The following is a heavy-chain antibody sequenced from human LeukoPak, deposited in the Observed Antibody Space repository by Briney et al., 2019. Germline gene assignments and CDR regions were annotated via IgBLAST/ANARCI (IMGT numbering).Heavy chain of an antibody. V-gene: IGHV3-30-3*01. CDR3: ARDLDFDGDSSSFDY. CDR2: ISYDGSNK. CDR1: GFTFSSYA. D-gene: IGHD6-13*01. Sequence: GRSLRLSCAASGFTFSSYAMHWVRQAPGKGLEWVAVISYDGSNKYYADSVKGRFTISRDNSKNTLYLQMNSLRAEDTAVYYCARDLDFDGDSSSFDYWGRGTLVTVSS. J-gene: IGHJ4*02.